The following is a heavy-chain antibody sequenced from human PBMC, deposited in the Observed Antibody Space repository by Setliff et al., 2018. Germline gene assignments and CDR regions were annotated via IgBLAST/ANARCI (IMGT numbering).Heavy chain of an antibody. J-gene: IGHJ4*02. CDR3: AKVKKQLIRGSGFDL. Sequence: PGGSLRLSCVASGFAFSTYGMHWVRQAPGKGLEWVAFVRNDGSKTYYGDSVKGRFTISRDNSENTLDLQMNSLRVEDTALYYCAKVKKQLIRGSGFDLWGQGTLVTVSS. CDR1: GFAFSTYG. CDR2: VRNDGSKT. V-gene: IGHV3-30*02. D-gene: IGHD1-1*01.